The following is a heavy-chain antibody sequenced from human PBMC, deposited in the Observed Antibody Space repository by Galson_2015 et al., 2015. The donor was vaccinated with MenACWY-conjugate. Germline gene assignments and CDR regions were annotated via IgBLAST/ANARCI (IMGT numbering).Heavy chain of an antibody. CDR2: INPNSGAT. J-gene: IGHJ4*02. D-gene: IGHD5-18*01. V-gene: IGHV1-2*04. CDR3: AREERSTTMVRRDY. Sequence: SVKVSCKASGGTFSNYAISWVRQAYGQGLQWMGWINPNSGATNYAQNFQGWVTMTRDTSITTAYMDLSRLTSDDTAVYYCAREERSTTMVRRDYWGQGTLVTVSS. CDR1: GGTFSNYA.